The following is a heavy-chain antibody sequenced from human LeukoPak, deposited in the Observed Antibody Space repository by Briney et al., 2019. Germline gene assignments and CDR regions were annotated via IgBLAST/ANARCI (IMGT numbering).Heavy chain of an antibody. CDR1: GGSIYSHY. J-gene: IGHJ4*02. V-gene: IGHV4-59*08. CDR2: IYYKGNT. CDR3: MRRDTGWSYSDY. D-gene: IGHD6-19*01. Sequence: AETLSLTCAVSGGSIYSHYWGWIRQHQGKGAEWIGAIYYKGNTNYNPSLKSRVTISLDTSKNHLSLTLTSVVAADTAIYYCMRRDTGWSYSDYWGQGILVTVSS.